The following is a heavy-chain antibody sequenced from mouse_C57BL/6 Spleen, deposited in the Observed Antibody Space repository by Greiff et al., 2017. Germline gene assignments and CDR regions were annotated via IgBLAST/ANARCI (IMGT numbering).Heavy chain of an antibody. CDR1: GFTFSDYG. CDR3: ARLGNYAMDY. J-gene: IGHJ4*01. V-gene: IGHV5-17*01. Sequence: VQLQQSGGGLVKPGGSLKLSCAASGFTFSDYGMHWVRQAPEKGLEWVAYISSGSSTIYYADTVKGRFPISRDNAKNTLFLQMTSLRSEDTAMYYCARLGNYAMDYWGQGTSVTVSS. D-gene: IGHD4-1*01. CDR2: ISSGSSTI.